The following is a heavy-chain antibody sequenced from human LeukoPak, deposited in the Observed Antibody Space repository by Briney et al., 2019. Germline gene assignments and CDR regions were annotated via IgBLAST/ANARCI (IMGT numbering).Heavy chain of an antibody. CDR1: GGTFSSYA. CDR3: ARDPDEAHCSSTSCRRAWFDP. Sequence: SVKVSCKASGGTFSSYAISWMRQAPGQGLEWMGRIIPIFGIANYAQKFQGRVTITADKSTSTAYMELSSLRSEDTAVYYCARDPDEAHCSSTSCRRAWFDPWGQGTLVTVSS. J-gene: IGHJ5*02. V-gene: IGHV1-69*04. D-gene: IGHD2-2*01. CDR2: IIPIFGIA.